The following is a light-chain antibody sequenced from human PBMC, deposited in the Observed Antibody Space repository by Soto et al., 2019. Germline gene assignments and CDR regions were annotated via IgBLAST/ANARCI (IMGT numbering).Light chain of an antibody. CDR3: QQSHNTPPFT. CDR1: QSINTY. J-gene: IGKJ2*01. Sequence: DIQMTQSPSSLSASVGDRVTITCRASQSINTYLNWYQQKPGKAPKFLIHAASSLQSGVPSRFSGSGAGTFFTLTIRSLQTEDVATYYCQQSHNTPPFTFGQGTKLEIK. CDR2: AAS. V-gene: IGKV1-39*01.